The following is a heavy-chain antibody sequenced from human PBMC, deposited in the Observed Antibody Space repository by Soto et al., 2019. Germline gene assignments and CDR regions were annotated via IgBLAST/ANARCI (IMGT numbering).Heavy chain of an antibody. Sequence: QVQLVQSGAEVKKPGASVKVSCKASGYTFTSYGISWVRQAPGQGLEWMGWISAYNGNTNYAQKLQGRVTMTTDTSTSTASMELRSLRSDDTAVYYCASSFTSSQWRYGMDVWGQGTTVTVSS. J-gene: IGHJ6*02. V-gene: IGHV1-18*01. CDR1: GYTFTSYG. CDR3: ASSFTSSQWRYGMDV. D-gene: IGHD2-2*01. CDR2: ISAYNGNT.